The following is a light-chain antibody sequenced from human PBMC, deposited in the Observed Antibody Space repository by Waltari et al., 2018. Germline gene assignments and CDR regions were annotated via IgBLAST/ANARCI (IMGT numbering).Light chain of an antibody. Sequence: QSVLTQPPSASGTPGQRVTIPCSGRSSNIGQNTVTWYQQLPGTAPKLVIYFNDQRPSGVPDRFSGSKSGTSASLAISGLQSEDEADFHCAVWDDSLNGLIFGGGTKLTVL. CDR1: SSNIGQNT. CDR3: AVWDDSLNGLI. CDR2: FND. J-gene: IGLJ2*01. V-gene: IGLV1-44*01.